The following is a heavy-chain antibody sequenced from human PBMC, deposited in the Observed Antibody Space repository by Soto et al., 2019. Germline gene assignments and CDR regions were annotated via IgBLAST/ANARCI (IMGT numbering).Heavy chain of an antibody. CDR2: INPNSGGT. J-gene: IGHJ6*02. CDR3: ARRLGGGGDYFYGMDV. CDR1: GYTFTEYY. V-gene: IGHV1-2*02. D-gene: IGHD3-10*01. Sequence: QVQLVQSGAEVQKPGASVKVSCKTSGYTFTEYYIHWMRQVPGQGPEWMGWINPNSGGTKYAKKLQGVISMTSDTSTSTSIRELTRLRSDDTAVYYCARRLGGGGDYFYGMDVWGQGTAVIVSS.